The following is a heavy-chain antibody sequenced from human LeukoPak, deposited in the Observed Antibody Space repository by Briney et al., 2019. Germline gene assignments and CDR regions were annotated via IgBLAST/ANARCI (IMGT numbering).Heavy chain of an antibody. D-gene: IGHD3-16*02. J-gene: IGHJ3*02. Sequence: SETLSLTCTVSGGSISSYYWSWIRQPPGKGLEWIGRIYTSGSTNYNPSLKSRVTISVDTSKNQFSLKLSSVTAADTAVYYCARVSDYVWGSYRSDIWGQGTMVTVSS. CDR2: IYTSGST. CDR1: GGSISSYY. CDR3: ARVSDYVWGSYRSDI. V-gene: IGHV4-4*08.